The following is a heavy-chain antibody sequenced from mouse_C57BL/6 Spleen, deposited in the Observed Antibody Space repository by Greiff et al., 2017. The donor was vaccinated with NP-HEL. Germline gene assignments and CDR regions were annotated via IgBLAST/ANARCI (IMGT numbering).Heavy chain of an antibody. J-gene: IGHJ3*01. V-gene: IGHV3-6*01. CDR3: ARRGYDYDGFAY. Sequence: EVKLQESGPGLVKPSQSLSLTCSVTGYSITSGYYWNWIRQFPGNKLEWMGYISYDGSNNYNPSPKNRISITRDTSKNQFFLKLNSVTTEDTATYYCARRGYDYDGFAYWGQGTLVTVSA. D-gene: IGHD2-4*01. CDR2: ISYDGSN. CDR1: GYSITSGYY.